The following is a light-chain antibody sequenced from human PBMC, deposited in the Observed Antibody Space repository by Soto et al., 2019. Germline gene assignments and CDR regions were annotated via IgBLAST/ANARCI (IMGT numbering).Light chain of an antibody. CDR2: AAT. J-gene: IGKJ1*01. CDR1: QSVSSYY. V-gene: IGKV3-20*01. Sequence: EIVLTQSPATLSLSPGERATLSCRASQSVSSYYAGWYQQTPRQATRLLIDAATNAASGIPDRFGGSGCGTDFPITIRRLEPEDFAVYYCQQYGRSGTFGQGTKVDIK. CDR3: QQYGRSGT.